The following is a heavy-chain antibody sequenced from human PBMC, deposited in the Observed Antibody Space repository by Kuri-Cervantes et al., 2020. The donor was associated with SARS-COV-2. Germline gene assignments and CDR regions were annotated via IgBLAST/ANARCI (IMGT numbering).Heavy chain of an antibody. CDR1: GFTFSSYA. Sequence: GESLKISCAASGFTFSSYAMHWVRQAPGKGLEWVAVISYDGSNKYYADSVKGRFTISRDNAKNSLYLQMNSLRDEDTAVYYCARGNIGGKGIYYYYYGMDVWGQGTTVTVSS. CDR2: ISYDGSNK. CDR3: ARGNIGGKGIYYYYYGMDV. J-gene: IGHJ6*02. V-gene: IGHV3-30-3*01. D-gene: IGHD1-26*01.